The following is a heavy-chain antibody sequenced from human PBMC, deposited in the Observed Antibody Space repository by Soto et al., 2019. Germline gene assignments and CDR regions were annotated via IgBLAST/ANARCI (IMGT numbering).Heavy chain of an antibody. Sequence: SETLSLTCAVYGGSFSGYYWSWIRQPPGKGLEWIGEINHSGSTNYNPSLKSRVTISADTSKNQFTLRLSSVTAPDTAVYCCARGPPGIKIFGVVTRYYCYGMDVWGQGTTVTVSS. CDR2: INHSGST. D-gene: IGHD3-3*01. CDR1: GGSFSGYY. CDR3: ARGPPGIKIFGVVTRYYCYGMDV. J-gene: IGHJ6*02. V-gene: IGHV4-34*01.